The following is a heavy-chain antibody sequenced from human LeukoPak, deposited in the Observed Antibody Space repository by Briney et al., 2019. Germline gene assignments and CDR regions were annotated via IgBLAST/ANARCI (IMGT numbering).Heavy chain of an antibody. CDR3: ARDSMITFGGTHYMDV. D-gene: IGHD3-16*01. Sequence: SETLSLTCTVSGGSLSSNYWSWIRQPPGKGLERIGSIYYSGSTYYNPSLKSRVTASVDTSKNQFSLKLSSVTAADTAVYYCARDSMITFGGTHYMDVWGKGTTVTISS. CDR2: IYYSGST. J-gene: IGHJ6*03. V-gene: IGHV4-39*07. CDR1: GGSLSSNY.